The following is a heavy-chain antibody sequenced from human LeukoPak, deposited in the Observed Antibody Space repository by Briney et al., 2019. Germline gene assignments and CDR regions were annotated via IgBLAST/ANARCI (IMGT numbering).Heavy chain of an antibody. CDR3: ASGVDN. V-gene: IGHV3-48*01. CDR2: IISSGSTM. CDR1: GFTFSSYS. J-gene: IGHJ4*02. Sequence: GGSLRLSCVASGFTFSSYSMNWVRQAPGKGLEWVSHIISSGSTMYYADSVKGRFTISRDNAKNSLYLQMNSLRAEDTAVYYCASGVDNWGQGTLVTVSS.